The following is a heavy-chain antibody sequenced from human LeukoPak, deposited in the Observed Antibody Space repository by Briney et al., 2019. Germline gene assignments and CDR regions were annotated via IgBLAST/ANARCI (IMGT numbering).Heavy chain of an antibody. CDR2: IRYDGSNK. D-gene: IGHD1-26*01. J-gene: IGHJ4*02. CDR1: GFTFSSYG. Sequence: GGSLRLSCAASGFTFSSYGMHWVRQAPGKGLEWVAFIRYDGSNKYYADSVKGRFTISRDNSKSTLYLQMNSLRAEDTAVYYCAKLGGSDFDYWGQGTLVTVSS. CDR3: AKLGGSDFDY. V-gene: IGHV3-30*02.